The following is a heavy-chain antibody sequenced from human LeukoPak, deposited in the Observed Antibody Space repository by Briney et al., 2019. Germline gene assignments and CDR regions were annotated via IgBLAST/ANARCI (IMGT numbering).Heavy chain of an antibody. V-gene: IGHV3-30-3*01. CDR1: GFTFSSYA. Sequence: GGSLRLSCAASGFTFSSYAMYWVRQASGQGLERVAVISYDESNKYYADSVKGRFTISRDNSKNTMYLQMNSLRVEDTAVYYCARDYPVFGVANYFDYWGQGTLVTVSS. J-gene: IGHJ4*02. CDR3: ARDYPVFGVANYFDY. D-gene: IGHD3-3*01. CDR2: ISYDESNK.